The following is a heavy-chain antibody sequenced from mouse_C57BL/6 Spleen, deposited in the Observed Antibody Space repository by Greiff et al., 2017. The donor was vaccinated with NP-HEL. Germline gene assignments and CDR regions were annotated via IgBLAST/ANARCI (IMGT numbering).Heavy chain of an antibody. J-gene: IGHJ3*01. D-gene: IGHD4-1*01. CDR1: GYTFASYW. CDR2: INPSSGGT. Sequence: QVQLKQPGTELVKPGASMKLSCKASGYTFASYWMHWVKQRPGQGLEWVGNINPSSGGTNYNEKFKNRATLTVDKSSGTAYMQLSSLTSEDSAVYYCARVKVTGTASFAYWGQGTLVTVSA. CDR3: ARVKVTGTASFAY. V-gene: IGHV1-53*01.